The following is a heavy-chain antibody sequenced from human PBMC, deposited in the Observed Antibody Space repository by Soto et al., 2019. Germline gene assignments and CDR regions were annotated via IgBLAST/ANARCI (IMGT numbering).Heavy chain of an antibody. Sequence: SVKVSCKASGGSFSSHGTAWVRQVPGQGLEWVGGIMPTFGSATYAPKFQGRVTITADKSTSTAYMELRSLRSEDTAVYYCATERSAQYFDYWGQGTLVTVSS. J-gene: IGHJ4*02. CDR3: ATERSAQYFDY. CDR2: IMPTFGSA. V-gene: IGHV1-69*06. CDR1: GGSFSSHG. D-gene: IGHD1-1*01.